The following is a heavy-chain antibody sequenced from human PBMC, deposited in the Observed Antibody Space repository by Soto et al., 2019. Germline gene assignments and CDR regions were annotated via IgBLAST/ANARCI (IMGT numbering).Heavy chain of an antibody. CDR3: ARLEGLATISYYFDL. D-gene: IGHD3-9*01. CDR1: GGSISNSNW. CDR2: IFHSGNT. V-gene: IGHV4-4*02. Sequence: PSETLSLTCTVSGGSISNSNWWSWVRQPPGKGLEWIGEIFHSGNTNYNPSLKSRVTISVDKSKYQFSLNLSSVTAADTAVYYCARLEGLATISYYFDLWGPGALVTVSS. J-gene: IGHJ4*02.